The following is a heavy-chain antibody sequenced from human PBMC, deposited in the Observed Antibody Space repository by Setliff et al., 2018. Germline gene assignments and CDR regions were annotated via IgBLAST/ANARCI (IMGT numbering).Heavy chain of an antibody. CDR1: GGSISSYY. J-gene: IGHJ5*02. Sequence: ETLSLTCTVSGGSISSYYWSWIRQPPGKGLEWVGYIYYSGSTNYNPSLKSRVTISVDTSKNQFSLKLSSVTAADTAVYYCARRYCSGGSCDFDPWGQGTPVTVSS. D-gene: IGHD2-15*01. CDR2: IYYSGST. V-gene: IGHV4-59*01. CDR3: ARRYCSGGSCDFDP.